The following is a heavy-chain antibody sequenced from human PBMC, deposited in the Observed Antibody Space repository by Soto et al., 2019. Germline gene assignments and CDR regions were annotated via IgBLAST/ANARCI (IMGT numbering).Heavy chain of an antibody. Sequence: PSETLSLTCTVSGGSISIYNWNWIRQSPGKGLEWIGYAHYSGGTLYNPSLNGRVTIPLDTSKNQFSLKLSSVTAADTAVYYCARVSGSYYYGMDVWGQGTTVTVSS. CDR3: ARVSGSYYYGMDV. CDR2: AHYSGGT. J-gene: IGHJ6*02. V-gene: IGHV4-59*12. CDR1: GGSISIYN. D-gene: IGHD1-26*01.